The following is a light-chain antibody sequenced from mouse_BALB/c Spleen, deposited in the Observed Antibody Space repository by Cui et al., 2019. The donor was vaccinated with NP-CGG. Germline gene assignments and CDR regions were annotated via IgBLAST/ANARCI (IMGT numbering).Light chain of an antibody. CDR1: TGAVTTSNY. J-gene: IGLJ1*01. Sequence: QAFLTRDSAPTTSPGETVTLTCRSSTGAVTTSNYANWVQEKPDHLFTGLIGGTNNRAPGVPARFSGSLIGDKAALTITGAQTEDEAIYFCALWYSNHWVFGGGTKLTVL. CDR3: ALWYSNHWV. V-gene: IGLV1*01. CDR2: GTN.